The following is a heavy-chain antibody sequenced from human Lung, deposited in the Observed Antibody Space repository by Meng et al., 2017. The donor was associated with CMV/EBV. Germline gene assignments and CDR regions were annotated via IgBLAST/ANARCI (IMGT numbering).Heavy chain of an antibody. CDR1: GGSFSGYF. CDR2: INHSGST. Sequence: SETLSLTCAVYGGSFSGYFWSWIRQPPGKGLEWIGEINHSGSTNYNPSLKSRVGISVDTSKNQFFLKLSSVTAADTAVYYCARGTVTSRVIVPPFAIKIVYGMDVWGQGTTVTVSS. J-gene: IGHJ6*02. D-gene: IGHD2-2*01. V-gene: IGHV4-34*01. CDR3: ARGTVTSRVIVPPFAIKIVYGMDV.